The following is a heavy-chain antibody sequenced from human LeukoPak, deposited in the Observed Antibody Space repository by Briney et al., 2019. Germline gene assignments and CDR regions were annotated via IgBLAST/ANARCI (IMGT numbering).Heavy chain of an antibody. CDR3: ARVDYYDSSDY. V-gene: IGHV1-2*06. D-gene: IGHD3-22*01. CDR2: INPNSGGT. J-gene: IGHJ4*02. CDR1: GYTFTGYY. Sequence: ASVKVSCKASGYTFTGYYMHWVRQAPGQGLEWMGRINPNSGGTNYAQKFQGRVTMTRDTSISTAYMELSSLRSEDTAVYYCARVDYYDSSDYWGQGTLVTVSS.